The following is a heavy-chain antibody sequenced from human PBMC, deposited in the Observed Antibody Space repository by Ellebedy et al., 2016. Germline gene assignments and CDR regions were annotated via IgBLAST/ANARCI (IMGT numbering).Heavy chain of an antibody. J-gene: IGHJ4*02. D-gene: IGHD5-12*01. Sequence: LSLTCAASGFTFSSYWMHWVRQVPGKGLVWVSRINSDGSSTSYADSVKGRLNLSRDNAKNTLYLQMNSLRAEDTAVYYCADGYSGYDFDYWGQGTLVTVSS. V-gene: IGHV3-74*01. CDR3: ADGYSGYDFDY. CDR2: INSDGSST. CDR1: GFTFSSYW.